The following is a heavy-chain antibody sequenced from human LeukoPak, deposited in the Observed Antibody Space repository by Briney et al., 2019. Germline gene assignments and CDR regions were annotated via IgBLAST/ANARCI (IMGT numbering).Heavy chain of an antibody. D-gene: IGHD2-8*01. Sequence: PSETLSLTCTVSGGSISDYFWNWIRQPPGKGLEWIGNVFYSGSTNYSPSLTSRVTISVDTSKNQFSLKLSSVTAADTAVYYCARSYCTNNKCYSRFDPWGQGTLATVSS. CDR3: ARSYCTNNKCYSRFDP. J-gene: IGHJ5*02. CDR2: VFYSGST. V-gene: IGHV4-59*01. CDR1: GGSISDYF.